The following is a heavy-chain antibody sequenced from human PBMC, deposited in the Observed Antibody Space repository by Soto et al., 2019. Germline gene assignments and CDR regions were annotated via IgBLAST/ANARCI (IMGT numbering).Heavy chain of an antibody. D-gene: IGHD4-17*01. CDR2: IIPIFGTA. V-gene: IGHV1-69*12. J-gene: IGHJ6*02. CDR1: GGTFSSYA. CDR3: ARDDSGDYGKPYHFYAMDV. Sequence: QVQLVQSGTEVKKPGSSVKVSCKASGGTFSSYAISWVRQAPGQGLEWMGGIIPIFGTANYAQKFQGRVTITADESTNTAYMELSSLRSEDTAVYYCARDDSGDYGKPYHFYAMDVWGQGTTVTVSS.